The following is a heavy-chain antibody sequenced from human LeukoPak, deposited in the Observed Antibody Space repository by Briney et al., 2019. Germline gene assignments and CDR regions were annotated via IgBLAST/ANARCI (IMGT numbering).Heavy chain of an antibody. D-gene: IGHD3-3*01. CDR1: GYALTELS. Sequence: ASVKVSCKVSGYALTELSMHWVRQAPGKGLEWMGGFDPEDGETIYAQKFQGRVTMTEDTSTDTAYMELSSLRSEDTAVYHCATLPKAIFGARTGAFDIWGQGTMVTVSS. J-gene: IGHJ3*02. V-gene: IGHV1-24*01. CDR2: FDPEDGET. CDR3: ATLPKAIFGARTGAFDI.